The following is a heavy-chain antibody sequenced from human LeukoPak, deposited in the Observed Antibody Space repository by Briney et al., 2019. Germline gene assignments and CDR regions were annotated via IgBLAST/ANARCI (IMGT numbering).Heavy chain of an antibody. J-gene: IGHJ5*02. CDR2: IYYSGST. D-gene: IGHD5-24*01. CDR1: GGSISSYY. V-gene: IGHV4-59*01. CDR3: AGVGEDGNITGFDP. Sequence: SETLSLTCTVSGGSISSYYWSWIRQPPGKGLEWIGYIYYSGSTNYNPSLKSRVTISVDTSKNQFSLKLSSVTAADTAVYYCAGVGEDGNITGFDPGGQEPWSPSPQ.